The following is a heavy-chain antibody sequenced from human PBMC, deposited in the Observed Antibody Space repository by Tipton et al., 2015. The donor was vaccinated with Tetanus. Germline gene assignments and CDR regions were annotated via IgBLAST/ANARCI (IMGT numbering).Heavy chain of an antibody. CDR1: GFPFRIYG. V-gene: IGHV3-33*01. CDR2: IWYDGSVK. J-gene: IGHJ2*01. Sequence: SLRLSCTTSGFPFRIYGFHWVRQAPGKGLEWVAVIWYDGSVKSYGDSVKGRFTISRDNDKNTLFLQMNSLRAEDTAVYYCARDIAIVRARDWYFDVWGRGTLVTVSS. CDR3: ARDIAIVRARDWYFDV. D-gene: IGHD2/OR15-2a*01.